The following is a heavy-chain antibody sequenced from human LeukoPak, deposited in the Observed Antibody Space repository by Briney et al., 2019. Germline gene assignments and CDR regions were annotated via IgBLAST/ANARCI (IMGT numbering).Heavy chain of an antibody. CDR3: AASEFKWLQFFDS. V-gene: IGHV4-59*01. CDR2: IYYSGST. D-gene: IGHD5-24*01. CDR1: GGSISSYY. Sequence: PSETLSLTCTVSGGSISSYYWSWIRQPPGKGLEWIGYIYYSGSTNYNPSLKSRVTISVDTSKNQFSLKMSSVTAADTAVYYCAASEFKWLQFFDSWGQGTLVTVSS. J-gene: IGHJ4*02.